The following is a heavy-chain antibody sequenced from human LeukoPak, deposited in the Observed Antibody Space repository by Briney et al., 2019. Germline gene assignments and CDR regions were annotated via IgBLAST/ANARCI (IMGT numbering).Heavy chain of an antibody. CDR2: MSYSGST. CDR3: ARHGGETIVATILHAFDI. V-gene: IGHV4-59*08. D-gene: IGHD5-12*01. J-gene: IGHJ3*02. Sequence: SETLSLTCTVSGGSISSYSWSWNRQPPGKGLDWIGYMSYSGSTNYNPSLKSRVNISPDTSKNQFSLNLSSVTAADTAVYYCARHGGETIVATILHAFDIWGQGTMVTVSS. CDR1: GGSISSYS.